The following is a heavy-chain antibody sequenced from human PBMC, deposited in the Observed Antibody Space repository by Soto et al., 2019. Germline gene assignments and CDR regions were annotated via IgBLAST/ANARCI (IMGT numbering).Heavy chain of an antibody. D-gene: IGHD2-15*01. CDR3: ARVVGFCSGGRCTDICES. Sequence: KVSCEASGYTFTGYYMHWVRQAPGQGLEWMGWINPNSGGTNYAQKFQGWVTMTRDTSISTAYMELSRLRSDDTAVYYCARVVGFCSGGRCTDICESCGQRAIVTV. CDR1: GYTFTGYY. CDR2: INPNSGGT. V-gene: IGHV1-2*04. J-gene: IGHJ3*01.